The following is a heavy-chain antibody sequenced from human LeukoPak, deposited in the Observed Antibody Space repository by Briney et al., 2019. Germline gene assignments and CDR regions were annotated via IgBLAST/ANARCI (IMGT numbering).Heavy chain of an antibody. J-gene: IGHJ4*02. CDR3: ARDGVFSASPLGSVPYYFDY. CDR1: GYTFTSYY. CDR2: INPSGGST. D-gene: IGHD2-8*01. V-gene: IGHV1-46*01. Sequence: ASVKVSCKASGYTFTSYYMHWVRQAPGQGLEWMGIINPSGGSTSYAQKFQGRVTMTRDTSTSTVYMELSSLRSEDTAVYYCARDGVFSASPLGSVPYYFDYWGQGTLATVSS.